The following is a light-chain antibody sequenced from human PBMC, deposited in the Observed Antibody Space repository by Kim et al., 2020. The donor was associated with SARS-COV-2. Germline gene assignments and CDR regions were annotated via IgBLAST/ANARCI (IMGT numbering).Light chain of an antibody. CDR2: GAS. CDR3: QQSYSDLWT. V-gene: IGKV1-39*01. Sequence: ASVGDRVTITCRPSQTISNKLNWYQQKPGKAPKLLIYGASSLQSGVPSSFSGSGSGTDFTLTISSLQPEDFATYYCQQSYSDLWTFGQGTKVDIK. CDR1: QTISNK. J-gene: IGKJ1*01.